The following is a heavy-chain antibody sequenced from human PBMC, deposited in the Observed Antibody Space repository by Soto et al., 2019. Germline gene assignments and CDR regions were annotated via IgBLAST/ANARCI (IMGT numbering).Heavy chain of an antibody. CDR2: IIPNFGTA. CDR3: ARVAGGSGYYGMDV. J-gene: IGHJ6*02. Sequence: QVQLEQSGAEVKKPGSSVKVSCRASGGTFSSYPTNWVRQAPGQGLEWMGGIIPNFGTANYAQKSQGRVTITADESTRTGYMELSSLRSEDTAVYYCARVAGGSGYYGMDVWGQGTTVTVSS. V-gene: IGHV1-69*01. CDR1: GGTFSSYP. D-gene: IGHD3-10*01.